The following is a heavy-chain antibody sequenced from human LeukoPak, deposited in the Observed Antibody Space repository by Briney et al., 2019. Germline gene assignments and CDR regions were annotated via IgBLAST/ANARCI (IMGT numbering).Heavy chain of an antibody. J-gene: IGHJ4*02. D-gene: IGHD6-19*01. CDR2: IIPIFGTA. Sequence: GASVKVSCKASGYTFTGYYMHWVRQAPGQGFEWMGGIIPIFGTANYAQKFQGRVTITADESTSTAYMELSSLRSEDTAVYYCARTIVRGWYVYYFDYWGQGTLVTVSS. V-gene: IGHV1-69*13. CDR3: ARTIVRGWYVYYFDY. CDR1: GYTFTGYY.